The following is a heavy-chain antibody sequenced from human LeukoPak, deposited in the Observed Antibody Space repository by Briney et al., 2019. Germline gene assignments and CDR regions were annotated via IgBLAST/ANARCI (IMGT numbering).Heavy chain of an antibody. J-gene: IGHJ4*02. CDR2: ISSSSTYI. D-gene: IGHD4-17*01. Sequence: PGGSLRLSCAASGFTFSSYSMKWVRQAPGKGLEWVSSISSSSTYIYYADSVKGRFTISRDNAKNSLYLQMNSLRAEDTAVYYCARSDTVTTQTDYWGQGTLVTASS. CDR1: GFTFSSYS. CDR3: ARSDTVTTQTDY. V-gene: IGHV3-21*01.